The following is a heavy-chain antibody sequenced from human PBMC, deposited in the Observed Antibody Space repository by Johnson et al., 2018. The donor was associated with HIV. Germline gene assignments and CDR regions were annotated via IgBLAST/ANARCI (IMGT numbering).Heavy chain of an antibody. Sequence: VQLVESGGGVVRPGGSLRLSCAASGFTFDDYGMSWVRQAPGKGLEWVSVIYSGGSTYYADSVQGRFTIPRDNSKNTLYLQMSSLRAEDTAVYYCAREGVAVRYIDDAFDIWGQGTMVSVSS. J-gene: IGHJ3*02. CDR1: GFTFDDYG. CDR2: IYSGGST. V-gene: IGHV3-66*01. CDR3: AREGVAVRYIDDAFDI. D-gene: IGHD3-9*01.